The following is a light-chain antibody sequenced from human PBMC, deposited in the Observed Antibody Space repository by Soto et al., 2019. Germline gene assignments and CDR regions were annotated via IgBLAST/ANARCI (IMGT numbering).Light chain of an antibody. CDR2: GAS. CDR1: QSVSSD. V-gene: IGKV3-15*01. CDR3: QQYNNWPPYT. Sequence: EIVMTQSPATLSVSPGEGATLSCRASQSVSSDLAWYQQTPGQAPRLLIYGASTRATGIPARFSGSGSGTEFTLTISSLQSEDFAVYYCQQYNNWPPYTFGQGTKLEIK. J-gene: IGKJ2*01.